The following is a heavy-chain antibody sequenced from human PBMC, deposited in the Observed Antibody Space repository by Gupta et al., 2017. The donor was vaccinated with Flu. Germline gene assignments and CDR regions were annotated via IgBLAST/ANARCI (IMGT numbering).Heavy chain of an antibody. CDR2: LTGGGGTT. Sequence: VQLLESGGGLVHLGGSLRLSCAAIGLSFPNYAMHLVRLPHGKGLEWVSILTGGGGTTYYTDSVKCRFTISRYNSKSTLYLQMNSLGVEDTALYDCVKTRSTIYIHDYWGQGTLVTVSS. D-gene: IGHD2-2*02. CDR3: VKTRSTIYIHDY. J-gene: IGHJ4*02. CDR1: GLSFPNYA. V-gene: IGHV3-23*01.